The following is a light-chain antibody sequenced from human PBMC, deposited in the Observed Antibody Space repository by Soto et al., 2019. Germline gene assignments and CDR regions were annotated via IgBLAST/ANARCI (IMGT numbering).Light chain of an antibody. CDR1: QSVGNNY. CDR3: QQYASSPLT. J-gene: IGKJ2*01. CDR2: GAS. V-gene: IGKV3-20*01. Sequence: EIVLTQSPGTVSLSPGERATLSCGASQSVGNNYLAWYQKKRGQAPRLLISGASRRATGVLDRFSGSGTGTDFSLTFSRLEPEDSAVYYCQQYASSPLTFGQGTKLEIK.